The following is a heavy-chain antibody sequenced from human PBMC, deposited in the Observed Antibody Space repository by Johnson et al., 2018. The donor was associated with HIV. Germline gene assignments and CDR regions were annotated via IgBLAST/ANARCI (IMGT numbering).Heavy chain of an antibody. CDR2: ISYDGSNK. J-gene: IGHJ3*02. CDR1: GFTFSSSA. V-gene: IGHV3-30*04. Sequence: QVQLVESGGGVVQPGRSLRLSCAASGFTFSSSALHWVRQAPGKGLEWLAVISYDGSNKFYADSVTGRFTLSSDNSKNTLYLQMNRLKADDTAIYYCAKDEEGYSSAWSTGTAFDIWGQGTTVTVSP. CDR3: AKDEEGYSSAWSTGTAFDI. D-gene: IGHD6-13*01.